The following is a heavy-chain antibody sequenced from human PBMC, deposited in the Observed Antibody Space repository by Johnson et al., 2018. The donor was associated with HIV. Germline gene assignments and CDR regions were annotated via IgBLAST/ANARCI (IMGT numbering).Heavy chain of an antibody. J-gene: IGHJ3*02. Sequence: VQLVESGGGLVKPGGSLRLSCTASGFTFSIYDMHWVRQPTGKGLEWVSAIGTAGDTYYPGSVKGRFTISRENAKNSLYLQMKSLRAGDTAVYYCARGSGSSDAFDIGGQGTMVTVSS. CDR2: IGTAGDT. CDR1: GFTFSIYD. V-gene: IGHV3-13*01. D-gene: IGHD1-26*01. CDR3: ARGSGSSDAFDI.